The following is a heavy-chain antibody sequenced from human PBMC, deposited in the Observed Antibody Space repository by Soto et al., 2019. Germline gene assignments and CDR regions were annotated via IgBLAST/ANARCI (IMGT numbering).Heavy chain of an antibody. CDR3: TTVPDYDFWSGYSV. CDR1: GFTLSSYE. V-gene: IGHV3-15*01. D-gene: IGHD3-3*01. Sequence: PEGSLRLSCAASGFTLSSYEMSWVRQAPGKGLEWVGRIKSKTDGGTTDYAAPVKGRFTISRDDSKNTLYLQMNSLKTEDTAVYYCTTVPDYDFWSGYSVWGQGTLVTVSS. J-gene: IGHJ4*02. CDR2: IKSKTDGGTT.